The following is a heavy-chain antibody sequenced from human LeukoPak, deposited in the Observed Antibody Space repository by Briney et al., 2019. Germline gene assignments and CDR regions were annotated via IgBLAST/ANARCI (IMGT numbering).Heavy chain of an antibody. J-gene: IGHJ4*02. V-gene: IGHV3-30-3*01. D-gene: IGHD4-11*01. Sequence: PGGSLRLSCAASGFTFSSYAMHWVRQAPGKGLEWVAVISYDGSNKYYADSVKGRFTISRDNSKNTLYLQMNSLRAEDTAVYYCARALGISYSNYEGGKFDYWGQGTLVTVSS. CDR3: ARALGISYSNYEGGKFDY. CDR1: GFTFSSYA. CDR2: ISYDGSNK.